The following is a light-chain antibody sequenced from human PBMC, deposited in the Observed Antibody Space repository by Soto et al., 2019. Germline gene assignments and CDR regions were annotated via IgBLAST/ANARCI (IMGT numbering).Light chain of an antibody. V-gene: IGLV1-44*01. Sequence: QSVLTQPPSASGTPGQRVTISCSGSSSNIGSKAVNWYQHLPGTAPKLLIYSSSQRPSGVPDRFSGSNSGTSASLAISGLQSEDEADYYCAAWDDSLKGVVFGGGTKLTVL. CDR2: SSS. CDR1: SSNIGSKA. CDR3: AAWDDSLKGVV. J-gene: IGLJ2*01.